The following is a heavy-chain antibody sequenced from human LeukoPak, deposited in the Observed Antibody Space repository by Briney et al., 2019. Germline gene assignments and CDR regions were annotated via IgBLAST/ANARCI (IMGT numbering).Heavy chain of an antibody. Sequence: PGGSLRLSCAASGFTFSSYSMNWVRQAPGKGLEWVSSISSSSSYIYYADSVKRRFTISRHNAKNSLYLQMNSLRAEDTAVYYCASLYCSSTSCLLWGQGTLVTVSS. CDR1: GFTFSSYS. CDR3: ASLYCSSTSCLL. D-gene: IGHD2-2*01. J-gene: IGHJ4*02. CDR2: ISSSSSYI. V-gene: IGHV3-21*01.